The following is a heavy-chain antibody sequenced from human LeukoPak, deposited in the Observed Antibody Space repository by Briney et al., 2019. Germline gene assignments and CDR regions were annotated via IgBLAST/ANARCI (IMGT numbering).Heavy chain of an antibody. Sequence: GGSLRLSCAASGFTFSSYWMHWVRQAPGKGLVWVSRINSDGSSTSYADSVKGRFTISRDNAKNTLSLQMNSLRAEDTAMYYCARARIQLWPYYYMDVWGKGTTVTVSS. V-gene: IGHV3-74*01. J-gene: IGHJ6*03. CDR3: ARARIQLWPYYYMDV. CDR2: INSDGSST. CDR1: GFTFSSYW. D-gene: IGHD5-18*01.